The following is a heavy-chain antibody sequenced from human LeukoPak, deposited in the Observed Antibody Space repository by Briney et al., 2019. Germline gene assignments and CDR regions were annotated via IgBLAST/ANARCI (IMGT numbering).Heavy chain of an antibody. V-gene: IGHV3-23*01. CDR2: ISGSGGST. Sequence: GGSLRLSCAASGFTFSSYAMSWVRQAPGKGLEWVSTISGSGGSTNYADSVKGRFTFSRDNSKNTLYLQMNSLRAEDTAVYYCAKDLPDYGDYIEGYWGQGTLVTVSS. J-gene: IGHJ4*02. D-gene: IGHD4-17*01. CDR3: AKDLPDYGDYIEGY. CDR1: GFTFSSYA.